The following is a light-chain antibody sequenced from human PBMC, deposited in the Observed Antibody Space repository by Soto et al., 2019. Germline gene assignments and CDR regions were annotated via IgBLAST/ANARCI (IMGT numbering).Light chain of an antibody. J-gene: IGKJ3*01. CDR3: QQYNTWPFT. CDR2: GAS. Sequence: EIVMTQSPATLSVSPGERATLSCRASQSVSSNLAWYQQKPGQAPRLLIYGASTRATGIPARFSGSGSGTDFNLTISSLQSADFAVYYCQQYNTWPFTFGPVTKVDIK. V-gene: IGKV3-15*01. CDR1: QSVSSN.